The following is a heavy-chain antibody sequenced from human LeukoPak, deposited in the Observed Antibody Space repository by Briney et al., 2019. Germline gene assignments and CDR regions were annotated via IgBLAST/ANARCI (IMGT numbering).Heavy chain of an antibody. CDR3: AKDRDITIFGVVIIPGDY. D-gene: IGHD3-3*01. CDR1: GFTFSSYA. J-gene: IGHJ4*02. Sequence: QPGGSLRLSCAASGFTFSSYAMHWVRQAPGKGLEWVAVISYDGSNKYYADSVKGRFTISRDNSKNTLYLQMNSLRAEDTAVYYCAKDRDITIFGVVIIPGDYWGQGTLVTVSS. CDR2: ISYDGSNK. V-gene: IGHV3-30-3*01.